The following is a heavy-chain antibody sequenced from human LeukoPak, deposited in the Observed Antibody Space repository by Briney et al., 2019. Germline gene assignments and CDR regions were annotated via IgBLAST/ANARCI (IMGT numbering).Heavy chain of an antibody. CDR3: ARDKGWHDYFDY. CDR1: GLTVNSNF. Sequence: GGSLRLSCAASGLTVNSNFMNWVRQGPGKGLVWVSRINSDGSSTTYADSVKGRFTISRDNAKNTLYLQMNSLRAEDTAVYYCARDKGWHDYFDYWGQGTLVTVSS. J-gene: IGHJ4*02. CDR2: INSDGSST. D-gene: IGHD2-15*01. V-gene: IGHV3-74*01.